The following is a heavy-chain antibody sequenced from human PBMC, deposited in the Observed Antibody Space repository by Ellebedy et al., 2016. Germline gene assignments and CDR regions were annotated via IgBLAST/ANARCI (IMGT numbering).Heavy chain of an antibody. CDR1: GGSFSSSSYY. CDR2: IYYSGST. Sequence: SETLSLTXTVSGGSFSSSSYYWVWIRQPPGKGLEWIGSIYYSGSTYYNPSLKSRVTISVDTSKNQFSLKLSSVTAADTAVYYCARLPSGDPWGQGTLVTVSS. CDR3: ARLPSGDP. J-gene: IGHJ5*02. D-gene: IGHD3-10*01. V-gene: IGHV4-39*01.